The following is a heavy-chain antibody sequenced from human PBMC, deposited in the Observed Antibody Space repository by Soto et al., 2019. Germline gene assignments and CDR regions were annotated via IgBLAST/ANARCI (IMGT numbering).Heavy chain of an antibody. CDR2: INAGNGNT. Sequence: ASVKVSCKASGYTFTSYAMHWVRQAPGQRFEWMGWINAGNGNTKYSQKFQGRVTITRDTSASTAYMELSSLRSEDTAVYYCARVAAFYYGMDVWGQGTTVTVSS. D-gene: IGHD6-19*01. J-gene: IGHJ6*02. CDR1: GYTFTSYA. V-gene: IGHV1-3*01. CDR3: ARVAAFYYGMDV.